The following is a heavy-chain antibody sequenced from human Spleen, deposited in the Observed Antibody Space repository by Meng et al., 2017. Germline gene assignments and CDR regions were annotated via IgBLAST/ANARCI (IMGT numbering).Heavy chain of an antibody. CDR1: GGTFSSYA. CDR3: ARDRAIAATGREVDC. D-gene: IGHD6-13*01. CDR2: IIPIFGTA. J-gene: IGHJ4*02. Sequence: HVQRVQSGAEVKKPWSSVKVSCKASGGTFSSYAISWVRQAPGQGLEWMGGIIPIFGTANYAQKFQGRVTITADKSTSTAYMELRSLRSDDTAVYYCARDRAIAATGREVDCWGQGTLVTVSS. V-gene: IGHV1-69*06.